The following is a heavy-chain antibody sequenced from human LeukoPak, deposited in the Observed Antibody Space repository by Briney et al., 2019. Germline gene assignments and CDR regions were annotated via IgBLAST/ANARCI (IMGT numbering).Heavy chain of an antibody. CDR2: INWNGGST. V-gene: IGHV3-20*04. Sequence: GGSLRLSCAASGFTFDDYGMSWVRQAPGKGLEWVSGINWNGGSTGYADSVKGRFTTSRDNVKNSLYLQMNSLRAEDTAVYYCARGMRLVRGLMFDYWGQGTLVTVSS. D-gene: IGHD3-10*01. CDR3: ARGMRLVRGLMFDY. J-gene: IGHJ4*02. CDR1: GFTFDDYG.